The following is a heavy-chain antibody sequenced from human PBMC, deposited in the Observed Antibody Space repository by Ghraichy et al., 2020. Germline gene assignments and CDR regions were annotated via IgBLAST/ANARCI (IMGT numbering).Heavy chain of an antibody. D-gene: IGHD4-17*01. CDR2: IKGDGSQR. Sequence: GGSLRLSCATSGFTFSTFWMNWVRQAPGKGLEWVANIKGDGSQRKYVDSVKGRFTISRDNARNSLFLQMKSLRAEDTAVYYCGRVDYFGDVTKYWGQGTRVTVSS. V-gene: IGHV3-7*01. J-gene: IGHJ4*02. CDR1: GFTFSTFW. CDR3: GRVDYFGDVTKY.